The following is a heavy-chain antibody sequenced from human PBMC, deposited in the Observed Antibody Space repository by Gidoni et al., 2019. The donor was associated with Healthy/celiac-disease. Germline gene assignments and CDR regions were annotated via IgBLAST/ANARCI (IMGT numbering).Heavy chain of an antibody. CDR2: ISGSGGST. CDR1: GFTFSSYA. Sequence: SGFTFSSYAMSWVRQAPGKGLEWVSAISGSGGSTYYADSVKGRFTISRDNSKNTLYLQMNSLRAEDTAVDYCAKEDYVRGIYSGSSPFDYWGQGTLVTVSS. CDR3: AKEDYVRGIYSGSSPFDY. D-gene: IGHD3-16*01. V-gene: IGHV3-23*01. J-gene: IGHJ4*02.